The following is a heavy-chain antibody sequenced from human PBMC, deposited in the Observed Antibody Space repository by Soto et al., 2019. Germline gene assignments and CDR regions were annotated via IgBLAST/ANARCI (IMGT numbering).Heavy chain of an antibody. CDR3: ATPGGGYSSGRTNLDN. Sequence: PGGSLRLSCAASGFTFSSYGMSWVRQAPGKGLEWVSAISGSGGSTYYADSVKGRFTISRDNSKNTLYLQMNSLRAEDTAVYYCATPGGGYSSGRTNLDNWGQGTLVTVSS. CDR2: ISGSGGST. V-gene: IGHV3-23*01. D-gene: IGHD6-19*01. J-gene: IGHJ4*02. CDR1: GFTFSSYG.